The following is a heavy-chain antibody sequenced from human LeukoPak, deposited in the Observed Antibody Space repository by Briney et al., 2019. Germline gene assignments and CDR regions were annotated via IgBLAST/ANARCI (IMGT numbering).Heavy chain of an antibody. CDR2: ISYDGSNK. CDR1: GFTFSSYG. J-gene: IGHJ4*02. CDR3: AKSQPLFGYYYDSSGYPPDY. D-gene: IGHD3-22*01. V-gene: IGHV3-30*18. Sequence: GRSLRLSCAASGFTFSSYGMHWVRQAPGKGLEWVAVISYDGSNKYYADSVKGRFAISRDNSKNTLYLQMNSLRAEDTAVYYCAKSQPLFGYYYDSSGYPPDYWGQGTLVTVSS.